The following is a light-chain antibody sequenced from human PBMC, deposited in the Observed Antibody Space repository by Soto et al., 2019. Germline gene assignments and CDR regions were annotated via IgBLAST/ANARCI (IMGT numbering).Light chain of an antibody. Sequence: EIVLTQSPGTLSLSPGERATLSCRASQSVSSTFLAWYQQKPGQAPRLLIYGASNRATGIPDRFSGSGSGTDFTLTISRLEPEDFAVYYCQQYGTSPELTFGGGTNVEIE. CDR3: QQYGTSPELT. CDR1: QSVSSTF. J-gene: IGKJ4*01. V-gene: IGKV3-20*01. CDR2: GAS.